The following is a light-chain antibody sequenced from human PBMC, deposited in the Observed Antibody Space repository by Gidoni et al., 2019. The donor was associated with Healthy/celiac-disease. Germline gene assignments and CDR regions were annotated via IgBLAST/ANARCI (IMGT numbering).Light chain of an antibody. Sequence: EIVLTQSPGTLSLSPGERATLSCRASQSVSSSYLAWYQQKPGQAPRLIIYGASSRATGIPDMFSGSGSGTDFTLTISRLEPEDFAVYYCQQYGSSPMCSFGQGTKLEIK. CDR3: QQYGSSPMCS. CDR1: QSVSSSY. CDR2: GAS. V-gene: IGKV3-20*01. J-gene: IGKJ2*04.